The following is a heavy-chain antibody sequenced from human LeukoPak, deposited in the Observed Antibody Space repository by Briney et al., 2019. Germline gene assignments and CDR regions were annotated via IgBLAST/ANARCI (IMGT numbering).Heavy chain of an antibody. V-gene: IGHV3-30*04. CDR1: GFTFSSYA. J-gene: IGHJ4*02. Sequence: GSLRLSCAASGFTFSSYAMHWVRQAPGKGLEWVAVISYDGSNKYYADSVKGRFTISRDNAKNSLYLQMNSLRAEDTAVYYCARGGSSWFDYWGQGTLVTVSS. CDR3: ARGGSSWFDY. D-gene: IGHD6-13*01. CDR2: ISYDGSNK.